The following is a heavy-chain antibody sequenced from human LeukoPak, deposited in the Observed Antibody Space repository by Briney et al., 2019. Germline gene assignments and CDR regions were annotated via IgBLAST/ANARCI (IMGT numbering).Heavy chain of an antibody. CDR3: ARHMRVAGTGRPEDYYYYGMDV. CDR1: GYSFTSYW. Sequence: GESLKISCKGSGYSFTSYWIGWVRQMPGKGLEWMGIIYPGDSDTRYSPSFQGQVTISADKSISTAYLQGSSLKASDTAMYYCARHMRVAGTGRPEDYYYYGMDVWGQRTTVTVSS. J-gene: IGHJ6*02. V-gene: IGHV5-51*01. D-gene: IGHD6-19*01. CDR2: IYPGDSDT.